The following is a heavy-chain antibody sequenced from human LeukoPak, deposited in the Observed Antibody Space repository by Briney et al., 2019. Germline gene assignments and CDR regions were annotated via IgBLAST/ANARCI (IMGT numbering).Heavy chain of an antibody. CDR2: IWYDGSNK. V-gene: IGHV3-33*06. CDR1: GFTFSSYG. J-gene: IGHJ5*02. CDR3: AKSSRRWSGSDWFDP. D-gene: IGHD3-3*01. Sequence: PGGSLRLSCAASGFTFSSYGMHWVRQAPGKGLEWVAVIWYDGSNKYYADSVKGRFTISRDNSKNTLYLQMNSLRAEDTAVYYCAKSSRRWSGSDWFDPWGQGTLVTVSS.